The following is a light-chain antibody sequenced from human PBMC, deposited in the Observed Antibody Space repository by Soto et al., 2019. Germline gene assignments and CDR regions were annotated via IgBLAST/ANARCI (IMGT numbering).Light chain of an antibody. Sequence: DIPLTQSPSTLSASVGDRVIITCRASQSISNFLAWYQQKPGKAPKLLIYKASSLESGVPSRFSGSGSGTEFTLTISTLEPDDFATYYCQQYNGYSGTFGQGTKVEIK. J-gene: IGKJ1*01. CDR3: QQYNGYSGT. V-gene: IGKV1-5*03. CDR1: QSISNF. CDR2: KAS.